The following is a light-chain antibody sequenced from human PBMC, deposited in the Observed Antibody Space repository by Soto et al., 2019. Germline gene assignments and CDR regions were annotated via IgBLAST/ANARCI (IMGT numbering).Light chain of an antibody. CDR3: QQYSSSWT. J-gene: IGKJ1*01. CDR1: QSISSNF. CDR2: ATS. V-gene: IGKV3-20*01. Sequence: ENVLTQSPGTLSLSPGQRATLYCRASQSISSNFLAWYQQKPGQAPRLLIYATSSRATGIPGRFSGSGSGTDFTLTISRLEPEDFAVYYCQQYSSSWTFGQGTKVDIK.